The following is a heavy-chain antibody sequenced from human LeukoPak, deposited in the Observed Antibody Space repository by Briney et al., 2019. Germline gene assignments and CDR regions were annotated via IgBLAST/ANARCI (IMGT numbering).Heavy chain of an antibody. J-gene: IGHJ4*02. Sequence: GGSLRLSCAASGFTFSSYGMHWVRQAPGKGLEWVAVIWYDGSNKYYADSVKGRFTISRDNSKDMLYLQMNSLRAEDTAVYYCARDFPSSWYAFDYWGQGTLVTVSS. CDR3: ARDFPSSWYAFDY. CDR2: IWYDGSNK. V-gene: IGHV3-33*01. D-gene: IGHD6-13*01. CDR1: GFTFSSYG.